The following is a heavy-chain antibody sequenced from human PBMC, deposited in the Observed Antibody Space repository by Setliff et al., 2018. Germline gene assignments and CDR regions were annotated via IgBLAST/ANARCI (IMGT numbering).Heavy chain of an antibody. CDR2: IIPIFGTA. Sequence: GASVKVSCKASGYNFTSYDINWVRQAPGQGLEWMGRIIPIFGTANYAQKFQGRVTITADKSTSTAYMELSSLRSEDTAVYYCAISTIFGVVSTTPDAFDIWGQGTMVTVSS. V-gene: IGHV1-69*06. CDR3: AISTIFGVVSTTPDAFDI. CDR1: GYNFTSYD. D-gene: IGHD3-3*01. J-gene: IGHJ3*02.